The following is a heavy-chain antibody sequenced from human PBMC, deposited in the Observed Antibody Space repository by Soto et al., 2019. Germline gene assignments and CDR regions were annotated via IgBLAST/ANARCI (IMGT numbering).Heavy chain of an antibody. CDR1: GGSISSYY. J-gene: IGHJ4*02. Sequence: SETLSLTCTVSGGSISSYYWSWIRQPPGKGLEWIGYIYYSGSTNYNPSLKSRVTISVDTSKNQFSLKLSSVTAADTAVYYCARHGGFGVVMHFDYWGQGTLVTVSS. CDR3: ARHGGFGVVMHFDY. V-gene: IGHV4-59*08. CDR2: IYYSGST. D-gene: IGHD3-3*01.